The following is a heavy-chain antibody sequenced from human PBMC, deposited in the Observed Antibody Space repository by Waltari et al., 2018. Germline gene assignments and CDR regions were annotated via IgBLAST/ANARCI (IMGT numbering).Heavy chain of an antibody. CDR1: GFTFDDYT. D-gene: IGHD6-25*01. Sequence: EVQLVESGGVVVQPGGSLRLSCAASGFTFDDYTMHWVRQAPGKGLEWVSLISWDGGSTYYADSVKGRFTISRDNSKNSLYLQMNSLRTEDTALYYCAKDTPRRRVAYYMDVWGKGTTVTVSS. CDR2: ISWDGGST. J-gene: IGHJ6*03. CDR3: AKDTPRRRVAYYMDV. V-gene: IGHV3-43*01.